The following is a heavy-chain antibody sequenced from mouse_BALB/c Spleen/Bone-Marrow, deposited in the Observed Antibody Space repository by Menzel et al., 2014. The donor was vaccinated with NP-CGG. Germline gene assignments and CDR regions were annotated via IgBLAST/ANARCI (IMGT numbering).Heavy chain of an antibody. CDR1: GYAFTNYW. CDR2: IYPGSGNT. D-gene: IGHD1-2*01. CDR3: ARPQFISGRYYAMDY. Sequence: QVQLQQSGAELVRPGTSVKISCKASGYAFTNYWLDWVKQSPGRGLEWIGDIYPGSGNTYFNEKFKGKATLTADKSSSTAYMQLSSLTSEDSAVYFCARPQFISGRYYAMDYWGQGTSVTVSS. V-gene: IGHV1-63*01. J-gene: IGHJ4*01.